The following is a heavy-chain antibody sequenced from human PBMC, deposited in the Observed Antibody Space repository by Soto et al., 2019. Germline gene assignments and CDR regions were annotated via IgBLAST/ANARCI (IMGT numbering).Heavy chain of an antibody. CDR3: ARVPAKLDYYYYGMDV. Sequence: GGSLRLSCAASGFTFSSYGMHWVRQAPGKGLEWVAVIWYDGSNKYYADSVKGRFTISRDNSKNTLYLQMNSLRAEDTAVYYCARVPAKLDYYYYGMDVWGQGTTVTVSS. J-gene: IGHJ6*02. CDR1: GFTFSSYG. CDR2: IWYDGSNK. V-gene: IGHV3-33*01. D-gene: IGHD1-1*01.